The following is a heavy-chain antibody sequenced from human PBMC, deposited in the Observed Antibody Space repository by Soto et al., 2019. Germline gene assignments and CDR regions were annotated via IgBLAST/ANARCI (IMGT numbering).Heavy chain of an antibody. V-gene: IGHV2-26*01. D-gene: IGHD2-2*01. CDR2: IFSNDEK. CDR3: ARIRKFGIVVVPSFDY. Sequence: SGPTLVNPTETLTLTCTVSGFSLSNARMGVSWIRQPPGKALEWLAHIFSNDEKSYSTSLKSRLTISKDTSKSQVVLTMTNMDPVDTATYYCARIRKFGIVVVPSFDYWGQGTLVTVSS. CDR1: GFSLSNARMG. J-gene: IGHJ4*02.